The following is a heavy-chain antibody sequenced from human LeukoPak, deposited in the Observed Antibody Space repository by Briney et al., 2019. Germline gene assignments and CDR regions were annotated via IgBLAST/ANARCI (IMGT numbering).Heavy chain of an antibody. CDR1: GFTFSSYG. V-gene: IGHV3-33*01. Sequence: GRSLRLSCAASGFTFSSYGMHWVRQAPGKGLGWVAVIWYDGSNKYYADSVKGRFTISRDNSKNTLYLQMNSLRAEDTAVYYCAREYYYDSSSLFDYWGQGTLVTVSS. CDR3: AREYYYDSSSLFDY. D-gene: IGHD3-22*01. J-gene: IGHJ4*02. CDR2: IWYDGSNK.